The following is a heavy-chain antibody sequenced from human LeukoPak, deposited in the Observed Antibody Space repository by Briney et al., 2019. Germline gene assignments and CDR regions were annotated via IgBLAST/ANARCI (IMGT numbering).Heavy chain of an antibody. CDR1: GYTFTGYY. CDR3: ASKSSSSWSPFDY. Sequence: ASVKVSCKASGYTFTGYYMHWVRQAPGQGLEWMGWINPNSGGTNYAQKFQGRVTMTRDTSISTAYMELSRLRSDDTAVYYCASKSSSSWSPFDYWGQGTLVTVSS. CDR2: INPNSGGT. V-gene: IGHV1-2*02. J-gene: IGHJ4*02. D-gene: IGHD6-13*01.